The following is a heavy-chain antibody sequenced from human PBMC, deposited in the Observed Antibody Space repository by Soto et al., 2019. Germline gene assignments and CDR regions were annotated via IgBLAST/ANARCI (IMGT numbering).Heavy chain of an antibody. V-gene: IGHV3-33*01. CDR1: GFTFSSYG. CDR3: ARANLAVAAHFDY. Sequence: PGGSLRLSCAASGFTFSSYGMHWVRQAPGKGLEWVAVIWYDGSNKYYADSVKGRFTISRDNSKNTLYLQMNSLRAEDTAVYYCARANLAVAAHFDYWGQGTLVTVSS. J-gene: IGHJ4*02. D-gene: IGHD6-6*01. CDR2: IWYDGSNK.